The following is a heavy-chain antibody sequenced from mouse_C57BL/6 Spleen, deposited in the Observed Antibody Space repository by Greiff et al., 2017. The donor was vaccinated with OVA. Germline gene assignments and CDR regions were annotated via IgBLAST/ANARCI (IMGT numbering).Heavy chain of an antibody. D-gene: IGHD1-1*01. Sequence: VQLQQPGAELVKPGASVKLSCKASGYTFTSYWMHWVKQRPGRGLEWIGMIDPNSGGTKYNEKFKSKATLTVDKPSSTAYMQLSSLTSEDSAVYYCARPSYYGSSYYAMDYWGQGTSVTVSS. CDR3: ARPSYYGSSYYAMDY. J-gene: IGHJ4*01. CDR1: GYTFTSYW. V-gene: IGHV1-72*01. CDR2: IDPNSGGT.